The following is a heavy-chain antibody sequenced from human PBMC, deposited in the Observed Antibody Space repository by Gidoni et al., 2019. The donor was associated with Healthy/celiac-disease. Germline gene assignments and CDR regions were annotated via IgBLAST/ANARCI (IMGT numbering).Heavy chain of an antibody. D-gene: IGHD4-17*01. CDR2: IYYSGST. V-gene: IGHV4-59*01. CDR1: GGSISSYY. Sequence: QVQLQESGPGLVKPSETLSLTCTVSGGSISSYYWSWIRQPPGKGLEWIGYIYYSGSTNYNPSLKSRVTISVDTSKNQFSLKLSSVTAADTAVYYCARVLGGTVTTVSWAFDIWGQGTMVTVSS. CDR3: ARVLGGTVTTVSWAFDI. J-gene: IGHJ3*02.